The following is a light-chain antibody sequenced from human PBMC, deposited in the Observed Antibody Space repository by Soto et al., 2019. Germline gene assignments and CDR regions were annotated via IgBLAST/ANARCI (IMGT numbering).Light chain of an antibody. J-gene: IGKJ1*01. V-gene: IGKV4-1*01. Sequence: DIVMTQSPDSLAVSLGERATINCKSSQSVLYSSNNENYLAWYQQKPGQPPNLLIYWASTRESGVPDRFSGSGSGTDFTLTISSLQAEDVAVYYCQQRDIWPWTFGQGTKVEIK. CDR1: QSVLYSSNNENY. CDR3: QQRDIWPWT. CDR2: WAS.